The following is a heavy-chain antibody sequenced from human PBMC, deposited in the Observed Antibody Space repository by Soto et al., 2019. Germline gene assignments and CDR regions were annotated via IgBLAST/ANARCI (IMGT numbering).Heavy chain of an antibody. CDR1: GYTFTSYG. Sequence: ASVKVSCKASGYTFTSYGFSWVRQAPGQGLEWMGWISSNTGYTNHAQKLQDRVTMTTDTSTGTAYMELRSLRSDDTAVYYCARDLWLHNGYYYGMDVWGQGTTVTVSS. CDR3: ARDLWLHNGYYYGMDV. CDR2: ISSNTGYT. J-gene: IGHJ6*02. V-gene: IGHV1-18*04. D-gene: IGHD5-12*01.